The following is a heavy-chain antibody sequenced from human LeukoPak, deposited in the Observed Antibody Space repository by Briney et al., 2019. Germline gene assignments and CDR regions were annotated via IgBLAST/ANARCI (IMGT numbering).Heavy chain of an antibody. D-gene: IGHD4-23*01. V-gene: IGHV4-30-4*01. CDR2: ISYSGST. Sequence: PSETLSLTCTVSGGSINSGAHYWSWVRQPPGKGLEWIGYISYSGSTYYKPSLKSRVTISVDTSKNQFSLKLSSVTAADTAVYYCARYYGGNSNFDYWGQGTLVTVSS. J-gene: IGHJ4*02. CDR3: ARYYGGNSNFDY. CDR1: GGSINSGAHY.